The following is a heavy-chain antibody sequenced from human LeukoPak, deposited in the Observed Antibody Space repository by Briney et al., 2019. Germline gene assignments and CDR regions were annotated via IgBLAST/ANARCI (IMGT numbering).Heavy chain of an antibody. J-gene: IGHJ4*02. CDR3: ASNFYDVGGYYYRTPVQY. CDR1: GFSFSSYA. CDR2: ISYDRNNK. D-gene: IGHD3-22*01. V-gene: IGHV3-30*09. Sequence: GGSLRLSCAASGFSFSSYAMHWVRQAPGKGLEWVAVISYDRNNKYYADSVKGRFAVSRDNSKNTLYLQMRSLRPEDTAVYYCASNFYDVGGYYYRTPVQYWGQGTPVTVSS.